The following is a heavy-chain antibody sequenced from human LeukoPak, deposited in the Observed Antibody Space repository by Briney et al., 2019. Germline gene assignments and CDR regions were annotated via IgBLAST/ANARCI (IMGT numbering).Heavy chain of an antibody. V-gene: IGHV3-20*04. Sequence: GGSLRLSCTASGFTFDNYGMSWVRQAPGKGLEWVSGLNWNGGSTGYADSVKGRFTISRDNSKNTLYLQMNSLRAEDTAVYYCARDRVGGSYVFDIWGQGTMVTVSS. CDR2: LNWNGGST. J-gene: IGHJ3*02. D-gene: IGHD1-26*01. CDR1: GFTFDNYG. CDR3: ARDRVGGSYVFDI.